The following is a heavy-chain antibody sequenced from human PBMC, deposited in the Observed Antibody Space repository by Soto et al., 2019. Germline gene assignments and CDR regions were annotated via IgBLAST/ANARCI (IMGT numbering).Heavy chain of an antibody. Sequence: QVQLQQWGAGLLKPSDTLSLTCAVYGGSFSGYYWSWIRQPPGKGLEWIGEINHSGSTNYNPSLKSRVTISVDTSKNQCSLKMRSVPAADTAVYYCARLPLAAKGYNWFAPWGQGTLVTVSS. CDR2: INHSGST. CDR3: ARLPLAAKGYNWFAP. D-gene: IGHD6-25*01. CDR1: GGSFSGYY. V-gene: IGHV4-34*01. J-gene: IGHJ5*02.